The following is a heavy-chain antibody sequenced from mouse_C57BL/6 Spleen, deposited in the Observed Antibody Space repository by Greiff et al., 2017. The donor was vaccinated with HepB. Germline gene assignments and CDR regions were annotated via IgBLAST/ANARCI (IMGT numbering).Heavy chain of an antibody. CDR3: ARKGGFYYFDY. Sequence: QVQLKESGPELVKPGASVKISCKASGYSFTSYYIHWVKQRPGQGLEWIGWIYPGSGNTKYNEKFKGKATLTADKSSSTAYMQLSSLTSEDSAVYYCARKGGFYYFDYWGQGTTLTVSS. V-gene: IGHV1-66*01. CDR1: GYSFTSYY. J-gene: IGHJ2*01. CDR2: IYPGSGNT.